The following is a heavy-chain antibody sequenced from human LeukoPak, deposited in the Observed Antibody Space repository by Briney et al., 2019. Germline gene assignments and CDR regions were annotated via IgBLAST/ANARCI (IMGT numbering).Heavy chain of an antibody. CDR1: GGSISTGDYY. Sequence: PSETLSLTCSVSGGSISTGDYYWAWIRQPPGKGLEWIGYIYYSGSTNYNPSLKSRVTISVDTSKNQFSLKLSSVTAADTAVYYCARESGAGYNSYYYYGMDVWGQGTTVTVSS. CDR3: ARESGAGYNSYYYYGMDV. D-gene: IGHD5-24*01. V-gene: IGHV4-61*08. J-gene: IGHJ6*02. CDR2: IYYSGST.